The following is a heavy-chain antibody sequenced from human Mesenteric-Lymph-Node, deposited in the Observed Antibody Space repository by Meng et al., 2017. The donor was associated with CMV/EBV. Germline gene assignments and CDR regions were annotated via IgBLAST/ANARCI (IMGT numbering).Heavy chain of an antibody. CDR1: GFTFSSYS. CDR3: ARDVGDYNYYYFYSMDV. CDR2: ISSDSSYI. Sequence: GGSLRLSCGASGFTFSSYSMNWVRQAPGKGLEWVSSISSDSSYIYYADSVRGRFTIPRDNAKNSLSLQMNSLGAEDTAVYYCARDVGDYNYYYFYSMDVWGQGTTVTVSS. J-gene: IGHJ6*02. D-gene: IGHD4-17*01. V-gene: IGHV3-21*01.